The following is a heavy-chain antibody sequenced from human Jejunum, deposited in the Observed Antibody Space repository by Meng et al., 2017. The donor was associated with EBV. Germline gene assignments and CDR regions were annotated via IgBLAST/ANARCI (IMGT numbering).Heavy chain of an antibody. CDR3: ARRRDFSATWALDP. CDR2: IYYTGIT. D-gene: IGHD2/OR15-2a*01. J-gene: IGHJ5*02. Sequence: GSGPCMVNASGPLSLTWPVSGGSSRSHYWNWIRQPPGKGLEWIGYIYYTGITNYNPSLKRRVNLSVDTSKNQVSLKLSSVTAADTAVYYCARRRDFSATWALDPWGQGTLVTVSS. V-gene: IGHV4-59*11. CDR1: GGSSRSHY.